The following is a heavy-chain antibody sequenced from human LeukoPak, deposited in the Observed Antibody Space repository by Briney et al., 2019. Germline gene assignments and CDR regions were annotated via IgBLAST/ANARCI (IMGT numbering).Heavy chain of an antibody. CDR2: VSGSGVST. D-gene: IGHD6-19*01. J-gene: IGHJ4*02. CDR1: GFTFSYYS. V-gene: IGHV3-23*01. CDR3: AKVGSGWYYFDY. Sequence: TGGSLRLSCAASGFTFSYYSMNWVRQAPGKGLEWVSAVSGSGVSTYYADSVKGRFTISRDNSKNTLYLQMYSLRAEDTAVYYCAKVGSGWYYFDYWGQGTLATVSS.